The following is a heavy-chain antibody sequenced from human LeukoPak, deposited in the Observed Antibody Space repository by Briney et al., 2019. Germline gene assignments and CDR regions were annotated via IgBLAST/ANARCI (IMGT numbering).Heavy chain of an antibody. CDR3: AREWGLGY. CDR1: GFTFSSYW. Sequence: GGPLRLSFAAPGFTFSSYWMHWVRQAPGKALVWVSRIDSDGSSTSYADSVKGRFTISRDNAKNTLYLQMNSLRAEDTAVYYCAREWGLGYCGQGTLVTVSS. V-gene: IGHV3-74*01. CDR2: IDSDGSST. J-gene: IGHJ4*02. D-gene: IGHD2-21*01.